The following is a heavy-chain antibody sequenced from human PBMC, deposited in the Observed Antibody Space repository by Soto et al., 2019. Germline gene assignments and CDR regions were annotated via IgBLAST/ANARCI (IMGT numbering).Heavy chain of an antibody. CDR1: GYTFTGYY. CDR2: INPNSGGT. J-gene: IGHJ3*02. D-gene: IGHD6-19*01. V-gene: IGHV1-2*04. Sequence: QVQLVQSGAEVKKPGASVKVSCKASGYTFTGYYMHWVRQAPGQGLEWMGWINPNSGGTNYAQKFQGWGTMTRDTSISTAYMELSRLRSDDTAVYYCARGGGWYGGPDAFDIWGQGTMVTVSS. CDR3: ARGGGWYGGPDAFDI.